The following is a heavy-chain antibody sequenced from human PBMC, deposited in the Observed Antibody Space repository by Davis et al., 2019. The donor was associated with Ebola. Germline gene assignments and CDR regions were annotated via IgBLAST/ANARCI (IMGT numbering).Heavy chain of an antibody. J-gene: IGHJ3*02. CDR2: ISAYNGNT. D-gene: IGHD5-12*01. CDR3: TTPGGQDSGYDVFDI. V-gene: IGHV1-18*04. CDR1: GYTFTSYG. Sequence: ASVKVSCKASGYTFTSYGISWVRQAPGQGLEWMGWISAYNGNTNYAQKLQGRVTMTTDRSTSTAHMELRSLRSEDTALYYCTTPGGQDSGYDVFDIWGQGTMVTVSS.